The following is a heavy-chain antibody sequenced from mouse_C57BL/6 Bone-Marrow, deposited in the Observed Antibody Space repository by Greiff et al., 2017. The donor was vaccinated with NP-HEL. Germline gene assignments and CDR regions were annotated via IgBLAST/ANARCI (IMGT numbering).Heavy chain of an antibody. Sequence: DVMLVESGGDLVKPGGSLKLSCAASGFTFSSYGMSWVRQTPDKRLEWVATISSGGSYTYYPDSVKGRFTISRDNAKNTLYLEMSSLESGDTSMYYCARHELTVDYWGQGTTLTVSS. CDR3: ARHELTVDY. J-gene: IGHJ2*01. D-gene: IGHD1-1*01. V-gene: IGHV5-6*02. CDR1: GFTFSSYG. CDR2: ISSGGSYT.